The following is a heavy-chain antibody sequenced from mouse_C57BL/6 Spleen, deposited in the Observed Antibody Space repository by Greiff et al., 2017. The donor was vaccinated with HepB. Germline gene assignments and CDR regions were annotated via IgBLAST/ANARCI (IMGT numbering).Heavy chain of an antibody. CDR3: ARKDWGNWYFDV. J-gene: IGHJ1*03. Sequence: EVKLVESGGGLVKPGGSLKLSCAASGFTFSDYGMHWVRQAPEKGLEWVAYISSGSSTIYYADTVKGRFTISRDNAKNTLFLQMTSLRSEDTAMYYCARKDWGNWYFDVWGTGTTVTVSS. D-gene: IGHD4-1*01. V-gene: IGHV5-17*01. CDR2: ISSGSSTI. CDR1: GFTFSDYG.